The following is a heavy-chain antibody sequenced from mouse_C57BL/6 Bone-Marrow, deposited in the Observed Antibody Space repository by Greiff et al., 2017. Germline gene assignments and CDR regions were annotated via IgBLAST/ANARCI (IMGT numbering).Heavy chain of an antibody. D-gene: IGHD2-4*01. CDR3: ARGEGSYDDYDSFYAMDY. Sequence: QVQLQQPGAELVMPGASVKLSCKASGYTFTSYWMHWVKQRPGQGLEWIGEIDPSDSYTNYTQKFKGKSTLTVDKSSSTAYMQLSSRTSEDSAVYYCARGEGSYDDYDSFYAMDYWGQGTSVTVSS. CDR1: GYTFTSYW. CDR2: IDPSDSYT. J-gene: IGHJ4*01. V-gene: IGHV1-69*01.